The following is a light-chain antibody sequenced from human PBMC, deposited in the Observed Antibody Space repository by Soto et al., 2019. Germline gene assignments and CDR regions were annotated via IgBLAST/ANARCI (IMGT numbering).Light chain of an antibody. CDR2: DAS. V-gene: IGKV1-5*01. CDR3: QQYNSYSWT. CDR1: PSISSW. Sequence: DIQMTPSPSTLSASVGDRVTITCRASPSISSWLAWYQQKPGKAPKLLIYDASSLENGVPSRFSGSGSGTESTLTISILQPDDFTTYYCQQYNSYSWTFGQGTKVEIK. J-gene: IGKJ1*01.